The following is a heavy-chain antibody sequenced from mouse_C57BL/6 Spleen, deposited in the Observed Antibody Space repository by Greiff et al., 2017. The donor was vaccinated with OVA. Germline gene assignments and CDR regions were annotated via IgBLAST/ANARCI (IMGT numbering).Heavy chain of an antibody. Sequence: EVQLQESGAELVRPGASVKLSCTASGFNIKDDYMHWVKQRPEQGLEWIGWIDPENGDTEYASKFQGKATITADTSSNTAYLQLSSLTSEDTAVYYGTTRYYGSFAYWGQGTLVTVSA. V-gene: IGHV14-4*01. CDR1: GFNIKDDY. D-gene: IGHD1-1*01. CDR3: TTRYYGSFAY. CDR2: IDPENGDT. J-gene: IGHJ3*01.